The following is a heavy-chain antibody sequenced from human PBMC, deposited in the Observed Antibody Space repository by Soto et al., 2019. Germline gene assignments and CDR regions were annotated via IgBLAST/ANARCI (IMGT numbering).Heavy chain of an antibody. D-gene: IGHD7-27*01. V-gene: IGHV1-69*12. CDR2: IIPIFGTA. CDR3: ALQVPDWGSLYYYYGMDV. J-gene: IGHJ6*02. CDR1: GGTFSSYA. Sequence: QVQLVQSGAEVKKPGSSVKVSCKASGGTFSSYAISWVRQAPGQGLEWMGGIIPIFGTANYAQKFQGRVTITADESTSTAYMELSSLRSEDTAVYYCALQVPDWGSLYYYYGMDVWGQGTTVTVSS.